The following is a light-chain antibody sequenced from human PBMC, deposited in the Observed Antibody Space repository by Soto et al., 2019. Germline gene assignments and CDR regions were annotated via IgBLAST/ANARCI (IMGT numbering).Light chain of an antibody. CDR2: DVS. CDR3: SSYTTSNTRQIV. CDR1: SSDVGGYNY. J-gene: IGLJ1*01. V-gene: IGLV2-14*03. Sequence: QSALTQPAAVSGSPGQSITISCTGTSSDVGGYNYVSWYQHHPGKVPKLIIYDVSNRPSGVSNRFSGSKSGNTASLTISGLQPEDEADYYCSSYTTSNTRQIVFGTGTKVTVL.